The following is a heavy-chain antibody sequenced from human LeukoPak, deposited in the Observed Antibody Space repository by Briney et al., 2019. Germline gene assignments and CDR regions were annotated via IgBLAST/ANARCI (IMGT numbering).Heavy chain of an antibody. CDR2: IGISSGNT. D-gene: IGHD5-12*01. Sequence: GGSLRLSCAASGFNFIDYSMNWVRQAPGKGLEWISYIGISSGNTKYANSVKGRFTISRDKARNSLYLQMNSLRVEDTAMYYCARDHRYAFDNWGHGTLVTVSS. V-gene: IGHV3-48*01. CDR3: ARDHRYAFDN. J-gene: IGHJ4*01. CDR1: GFNFIDYS.